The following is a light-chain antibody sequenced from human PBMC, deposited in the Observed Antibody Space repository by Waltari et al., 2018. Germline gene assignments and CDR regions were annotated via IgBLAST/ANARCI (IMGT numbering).Light chain of an antibody. J-gene: IGLJ2*01. Sequence: QSALTQPASVSGSPGQSITLSCSGIGSAVGASDYVSWHQHHPGKAPQVSIYDVTNRPAGVSDRFSASKSANTASLTISRLQPEDEADYYCSSQTLDGLILFGGGTRLTVL. V-gene: IGLV2-14*03. CDR3: SSQTLDGLIL. CDR1: GSAVGASDY. CDR2: DVT.